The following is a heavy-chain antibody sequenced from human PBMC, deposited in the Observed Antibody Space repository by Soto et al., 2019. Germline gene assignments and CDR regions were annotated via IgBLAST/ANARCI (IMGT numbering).Heavy chain of an antibody. J-gene: IGHJ4*02. D-gene: IGHD3-10*01. Sequence: SETLSLTCTVSGGSINNHYWSWIRQHPGKGLEWIGEINYSGSTNYNPSLKSRVTISVDTSKNQFSLKLSSVTAADTAVYYCARVEVPYYFDYWGQGTLVTVSS. CDR2: INYSGST. CDR1: GGSINNHY. CDR3: ARVEVPYYFDY. V-gene: IGHV4-59*11.